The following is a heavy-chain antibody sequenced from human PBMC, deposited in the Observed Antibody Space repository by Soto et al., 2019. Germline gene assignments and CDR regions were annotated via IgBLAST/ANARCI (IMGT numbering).Heavy chain of an antibody. J-gene: IGHJ3*01. CDR1: GVTFNTFC. V-gene: IGHV3-11*01. Sequence: WGCMELSCASSGVTFNTFCMAWIRKAPGKGPEWVAYISTTSSTIDYADSVKGRFTISRDNARKSLYLEMNSLRAEDTAIYYCARTGYYYVGAFDSWGQGKMVTVSS. CDR2: ISTTSSTI. CDR3: ARTGYYYVGAFDS. D-gene: IGHD3-10*02.